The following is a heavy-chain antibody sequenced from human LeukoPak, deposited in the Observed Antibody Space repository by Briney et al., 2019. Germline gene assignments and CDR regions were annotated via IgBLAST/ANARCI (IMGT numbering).Heavy chain of an antibody. D-gene: IGHD3-3*01. CDR3: ARDMGITIFGVVTFDY. J-gene: IGHJ4*02. CDR2: ISSSSSYI. Sequence: SGGSLRLSCAASGFTFSSYSMNWVRQAPGKGLEWVSSISSSSSYIYYADSVKGRFTISRDNAKNSLYLQMNSLRAEDTAVYYCARDMGITIFGVVTFDYWGQGTLVTVSS. CDR1: GFTFSSYS. V-gene: IGHV3-21*01.